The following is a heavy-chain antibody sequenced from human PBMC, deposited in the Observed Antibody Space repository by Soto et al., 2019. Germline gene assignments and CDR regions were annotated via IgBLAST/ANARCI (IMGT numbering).Heavy chain of an antibody. CDR1: GFTFSSYG. D-gene: IGHD3-3*01. CDR2: IWYDGSKK. CDR3: ARAYYDFYRDRYFYYYMDV. J-gene: IGHJ6*03. Sequence: QVQLVASGGGVVQPGRSLRLSCAASGFTFSSYGMHWVRQAPGKGLEWVAVIWYDGSKKYYADSVKGRFTISRDNSKNTLYLQMNSLRAEDTAVYYCARAYYDFYRDRYFYYYMDVWGKGTTVTVSS. V-gene: IGHV3-33*01.